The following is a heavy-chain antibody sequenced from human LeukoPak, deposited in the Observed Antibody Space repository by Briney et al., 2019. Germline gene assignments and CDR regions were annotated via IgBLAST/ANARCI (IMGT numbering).Heavy chain of an antibody. Sequence: GGSLRLSCAGSGFTFGGYGMHWFRQTPGKGLEWVAVIAYDGSKAFYADSVKGRFTISRDNSKNTMSVQMDDLRAEDTAVYYCTRYNNDRFDYWGQGTLVTVSS. CDR1: GFTFGGYG. J-gene: IGHJ4*02. CDR2: IAYDGSKA. V-gene: IGHV3-33*01. CDR3: TRYNNDRFDY. D-gene: IGHD1-14*01.